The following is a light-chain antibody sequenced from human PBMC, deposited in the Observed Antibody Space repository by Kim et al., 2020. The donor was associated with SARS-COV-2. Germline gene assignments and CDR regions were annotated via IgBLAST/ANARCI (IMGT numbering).Light chain of an antibody. CDR1: QSISYY. V-gene: IGKV3-11*01. CDR3: QQRSVWYT. J-gene: IGKJ2*01. CDR2: DAS. Sequence: LTLSPGERATLSCRASQSISYYLAWYQHKPGQAPRLLIYDASNRATGSPARFSGSGSGTDFTLTITSLEPEDFAVYYCQQRSVWYTFGQGTKLEI.